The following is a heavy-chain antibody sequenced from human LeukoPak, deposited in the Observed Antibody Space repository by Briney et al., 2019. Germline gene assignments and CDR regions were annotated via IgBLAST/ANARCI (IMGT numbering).Heavy chain of an antibody. CDR3: ARSESTIFGVVTAFDY. V-gene: IGHV5-51*01. CDR1: GYSFTSYW. D-gene: IGHD3-3*01. J-gene: IGHJ4*02. Sequence: GESLKISCKGSGYSFTSYWIGWVRQMPGKGLEWMGIIYPGDSDTRYSPSFQGQVTISADKSISTAYLQWSSLKASDTAMYYCARSESTIFGVVTAFDYWGQGTLVTVSS. CDR2: IYPGDSDT.